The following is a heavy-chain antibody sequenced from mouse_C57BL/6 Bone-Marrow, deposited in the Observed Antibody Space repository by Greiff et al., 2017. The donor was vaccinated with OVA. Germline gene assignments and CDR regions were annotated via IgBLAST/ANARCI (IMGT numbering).Heavy chain of an antibody. CDR2: IDPSDSET. V-gene: IGHV1-52*01. CDR1: GYTFTSYW. CDR3: ARDLPLYAMDY. J-gene: IGHJ4*01. Sequence: QVQLQQPGAELVRPGSSVKLSCKASGYTFTSYWMHWVKQRPIQGLEWIGNIDPSDSETHYNQKFKDKATMTVDKSSSTAYMQLSSLTSEDSAVYYYARDLPLYAMDYWGQGTSVTVSS. D-gene: IGHD2-1*01.